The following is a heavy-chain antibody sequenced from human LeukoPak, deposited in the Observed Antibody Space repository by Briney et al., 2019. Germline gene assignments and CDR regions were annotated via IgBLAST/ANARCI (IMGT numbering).Heavy chain of an antibody. CDR1: GFTFSSYS. CDR2: ISSSSSYI. D-gene: IGHD5-24*01. V-gene: IGHV3-21*04. Sequence: PGGSLRLSCAASGFTFSSYSMNWVRQAPGKGLKWVSSISSSSSYIYYADSVKGRFTISRDNSENTLSLQMNSLRAEDTAVYYCAKSLEMSTIGWFESWGQGTLVTVSS. CDR3: AKSLEMSTIGWFES. J-gene: IGHJ5*01.